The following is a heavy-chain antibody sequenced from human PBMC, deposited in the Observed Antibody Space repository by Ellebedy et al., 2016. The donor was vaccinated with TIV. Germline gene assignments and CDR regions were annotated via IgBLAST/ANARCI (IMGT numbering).Heavy chain of an antibody. J-gene: IGHJ4*02. CDR1: GASISSYY. D-gene: IGHD6-19*01. CDR2: IYYNENT. CDR3: ASTPFSAGSGSHPHDY. V-gene: IGHV4-59*08. Sequence: MPSETLSLTCTVSGASISSYYWSWIRQPPGKGLEWIGYIYYNENTNYNPSLKSRVTISVDTSKNQFSLNLNSVTAADTAVYFCASTPFSAGSGSHPHDYWGQGILVTVSS.